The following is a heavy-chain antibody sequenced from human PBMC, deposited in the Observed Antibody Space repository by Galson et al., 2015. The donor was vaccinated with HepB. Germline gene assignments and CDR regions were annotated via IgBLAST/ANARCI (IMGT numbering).Heavy chain of an antibody. V-gene: IGHV3-49*04. J-gene: IGHJ6*02. CDR3: TRVVPAAMLFYYYGMDV. D-gene: IGHD2-2*01. CDR2: IRSKAYGGTT. Sequence: SLRLSCAASGFTFGDYAMSWVRQAPGKGLEWVGFIRSKAYGGTTEYAASVKGRFTISRDDSKSIAYLQMNSLKTEDTAVYYCTRVVPAAMLFYYYGMDVWGQGTTVTVSS. CDR1: GFTFGDYA.